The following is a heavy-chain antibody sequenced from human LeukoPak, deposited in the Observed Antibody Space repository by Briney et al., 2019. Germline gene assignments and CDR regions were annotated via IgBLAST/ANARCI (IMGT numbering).Heavy chain of an antibody. CDR1: GFTFSSYW. CDR3: ARRQSAYSYGYYFDY. Sequence: GGSLRLSCAASGFTFSSYWMHWVRQAPGKGLVWVSRINSDGSSTSYADSVKGRFTISRDNAKNTLYLQMNSLRAEETAVYYCARRQSAYSYGYYFDYWGQETLLTVSS. D-gene: IGHD5-18*01. J-gene: IGHJ4*02. V-gene: IGHV3-74*01. CDR2: INSDGSST.